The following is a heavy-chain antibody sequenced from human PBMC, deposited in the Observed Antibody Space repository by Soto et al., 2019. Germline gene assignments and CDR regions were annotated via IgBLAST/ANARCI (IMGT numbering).Heavy chain of an antibody. CDR1: GYTFTSYD. J-gene: IGHJ5*02. V-gene: IGHV1-8*01. CDR2: MNPNSGNT. CDR3: ARGIKYGAYSRWFDP. Sequence: QVQLVQSGAEVKKPGASVKVSCKASGYTFTSYDINWVRQATGQGLEYLGWMNPNSGNTAYVQKCQARVTMPWDTSITTAYMELSSLRSEDTAVYCCARGIKYGAYSRWFDPWGQGTLVTVSS. D-gene: IGHD4-17*01.